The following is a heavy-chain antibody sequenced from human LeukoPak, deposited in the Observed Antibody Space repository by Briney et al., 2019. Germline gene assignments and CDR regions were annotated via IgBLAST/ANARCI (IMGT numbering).Heavy chain of an antibody. CDR2: INHSGST. Sequence: PSETLSRTCAVYGGSFSGYYWSWIRQPPGKGLEWIGEINHSGSTNYNPSLKSRVTISVDTSKNQFSLKLSSVTAADTAVYYCARGRYSSGWFAKFDYWGQGTLVTVSS. D-gene: IGHD6-19*01. CDR3: ARGRYSSGWFAKFDY. CDR1: GGSFSGYY. V-gene: IGHV4-34*01. J-gene: IGHJ4*02.